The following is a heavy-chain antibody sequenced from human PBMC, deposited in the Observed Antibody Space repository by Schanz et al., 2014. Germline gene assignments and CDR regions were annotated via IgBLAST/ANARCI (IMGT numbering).Heavy chain of an antibody. J-gene: IGHJ3*02. D-gene: IGHD4-17*01. CDR3: ARRRSGDAFDI. CDR1: GFTFSSYS. CDR2: ISSGSGYT. Sequence: EVQLVESGGGLVQPGGSLRLSCAASGFTFSSYSMNWVRQAPGKGLEWVSYISSGSGYTDYPDSVKGRFTISRDYAKNSLFLQMNSLRVDDTAIYYCARRRSGDAFDIWGPGTMVTVSS. V-gene: IGHV3-48*04.